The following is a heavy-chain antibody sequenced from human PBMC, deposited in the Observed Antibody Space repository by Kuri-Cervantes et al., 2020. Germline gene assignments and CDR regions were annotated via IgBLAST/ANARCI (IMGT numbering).Heavy chain of an antibody. Sequence: SGPTLVKPTQTLTLTCTFSGFSLSTSGVGVGWIRQPPGKALEWLALIYWDDDKRYSPSLKSRLTITKDTSKNQVVPAMTNMDPVDTATYYCAHKGVVTAFDVWGLGTMVTVSS. CDR1: GFSLSTSGVG. J-gene: IGHJ3*01. CDR3: AHKGVVTAFDV. D-gene: IGHD3-3*01. CDR2: IYWDDDK. V-gene: IGHV2-5*02.